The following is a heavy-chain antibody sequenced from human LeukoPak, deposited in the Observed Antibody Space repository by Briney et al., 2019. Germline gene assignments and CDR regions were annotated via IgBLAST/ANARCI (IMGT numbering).Heavy chain of an antibody. D-gene: IGHD6-13*01. J-gene: IGHJ2*01. CDR2: ISYDGSSK. CDR1: GFTFSTYA. CDR3: ARAAYSSTWYSRYFDL. Sequence: PERSLRLSCAASGFTFSTYAMHWVRQAPGKGLEWVAVISYDGSSKYYADSVKGRFTISRENAKNSLYLQMNSLRAGDTAVYYCARAAYSSTWYSRYFDLWGRGTLVTVSS. V-gene: IGHV3-30*14.